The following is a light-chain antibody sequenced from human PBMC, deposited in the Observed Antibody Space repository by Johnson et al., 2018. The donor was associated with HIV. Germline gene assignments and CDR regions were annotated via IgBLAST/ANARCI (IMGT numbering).Light chain of an antibody. CDR3: GTWDNSLTAGV. CDR1: SSNIGNNY. V-gene: IGLV1-51*02. Sequence: QSALTQPPSMSAAPGQKVTISCSGSSSNIGNNYVSWYQQLPGTAPKLLIFENNKRPSGIPDRFSGSKSGTSATLGITGLQTGDEADYYGGTWDNSLTAGVFGSGTKVTVL. J-gene: IGLJ1*01. CDR2: ENN.